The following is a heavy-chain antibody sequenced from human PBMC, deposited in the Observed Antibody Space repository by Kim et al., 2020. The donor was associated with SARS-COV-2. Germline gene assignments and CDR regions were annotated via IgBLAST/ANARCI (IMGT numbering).Heavy chain of an antibody. Sequence: GGSLRLSCAASGFIFSNYWMSWVRQAPGKGLEWVATIDQVGSDKYYVDSVRGRFTTSRDNAKNSMYLQMNSLRAEDTAVYYCVRAEWRSYTAWGQGTLVSVS. CDR1: GFIFSNYW. J-gene: IGHJ5*02. CDR2: IDQVGSDK. CDR3: VRAEWRSYTA. D-gene: IGHD3-3*01. V-gene: IGHV3-7*03.